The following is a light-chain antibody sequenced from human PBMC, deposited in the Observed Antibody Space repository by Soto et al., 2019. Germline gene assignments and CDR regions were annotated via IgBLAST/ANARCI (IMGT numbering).Light chain of an antibody. CDR3: RQYGRTPFA. J-gene: IGKJ3*01. CDR1: QSVSNKY. V-gene: IGKV3-20*01. Sequence: EVVLTQSPGTLSSSPGERAALSCRASQSVSNKYLAWYQQKPSQAPRLLIYGASSRATGIPDRFSGSGSGTDFTLTISRLEPEDFAVYYCRQYGRTPFAFGPGAKVDIK. CDR2: GAS.